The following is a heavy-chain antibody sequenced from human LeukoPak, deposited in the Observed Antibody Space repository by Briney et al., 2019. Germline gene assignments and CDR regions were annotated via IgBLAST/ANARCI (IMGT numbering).Heavy chain of an antibody. CDR2: IRSKPFGGTT. CDR3: SRGFGEFDP. V-gene: IGHV3-49*04. D-gene: IGHD3-10*01. CDR1: GFTFNNYW. J-gene: IGHJ5*02. Sequence: GGSLRLSCAASGFTFNNYWMHWVRQAPGKGLEWVGLIRSKPFGGTTEYAASVKGRFTISRDDSKNIAYLQMNSLKTEDTAVYYCSRGFGEFDPWGQGTLVIVSS.